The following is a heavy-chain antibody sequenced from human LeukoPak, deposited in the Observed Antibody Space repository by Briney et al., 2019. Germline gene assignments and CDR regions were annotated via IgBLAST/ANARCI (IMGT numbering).Heavy chain of an antibody. Sequence: ASVKVSCKASGYTFTSYGISWVRQAPGQGLEWMGRINPNSGGTNYAQKFQGRVTMTRDTSISTAYMELSRLRSDDTAVYYCARDGGLIAVPGTIDYWGQGTLVTVSS. CDR3: ARDGGLIAVPGTIDY. D-gene: IGHD6-19*01. CDR1: GYTFTSYG. V-gene: IGHV1-2*06. J-gene: IGHJ4*02. CDR2: INPNSGGT.